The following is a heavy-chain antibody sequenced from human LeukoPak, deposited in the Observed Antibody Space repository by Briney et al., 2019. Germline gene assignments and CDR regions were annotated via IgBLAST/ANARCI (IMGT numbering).Heavy chain of an antibody. CDR3: VRQSQFGGATLYRLDP. D-gene: IGHD1-26*01. J-gene: IGHJ5*02. V-gene: IGHV1-18*01. Sequence: AVQVSCKASRYTFTSYGISWVRLDPGHPLEWMGWISGNIFNTNYVQIFQGRVTMTTDTNTSTAYMEPKSQRSDDTAVYYCVRQSQFGGATLYRLDPWGQGTLVTVS. CDR1: RYTFTSYG. CDR2: ISGNIFNT.